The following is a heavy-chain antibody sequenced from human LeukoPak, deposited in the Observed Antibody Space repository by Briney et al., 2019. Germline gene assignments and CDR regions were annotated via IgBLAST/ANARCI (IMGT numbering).Heavy chain of an antibody. V-gene: IGHV4-59*01. CDR2: IYYSGNT. J-gene: IGHJ6*02. Sequence: SETLSLTCTVSGGSISTYYWSWIRQPPGKGLEWIGYIYYSGNTNYNPSLRSRVTMSLDTSRNQFSLKLTSVTAADTAVYYCARDRSSGSSSYYYGMDVWGPGATVTVSS. CDR3: ARDRSSGSSSYYYGMDV. D-gene: IGHD1-26*01. CDR1: GGSISTYY.